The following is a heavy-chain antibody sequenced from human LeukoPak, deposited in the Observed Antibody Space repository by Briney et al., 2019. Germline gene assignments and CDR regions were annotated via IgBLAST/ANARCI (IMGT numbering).Heavy chain of an antibody. Sequence: SQTLSLTCAISGDSLSSNSAAWNWIRQSLSRGLEWLGRTQYRSRWFNDYAVSVKSRITIDPDTSKNQFSLHLNSVTPEDTAMYYCTKVAAGGGYYGMDVWGKGTTVTVSS. CDR2: TQYRSRWFN. CDR1: GDSLSSNSAA. D-gene: IGHD6-25*01. J-gene: IGHJ6*04. V-gene: IGHV6-1*01. CDR3: TKVAAGGGYYGMDV.